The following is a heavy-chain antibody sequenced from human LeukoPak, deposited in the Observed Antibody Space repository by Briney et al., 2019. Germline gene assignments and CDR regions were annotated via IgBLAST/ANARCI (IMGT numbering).Heavy chain of an antibody. CDR1: GYSISSGYY. Sequence: ETLSLTCTVSGYSISSGYYWGWIRQPPGKGLEWIGSIYHSGSTYYNPSLKSRVTISVDTSKNQFSLKLSSVTAADTAVYYCARESMVRGVIRNWGQGTLVTVSS. CDR2: IYHSGST. V-gene: IGHV4-38-2*02. J-gene: IGHJ4*02. CDR3: ARESMVRGVIRN. D-gene: IGHD3-10*01.